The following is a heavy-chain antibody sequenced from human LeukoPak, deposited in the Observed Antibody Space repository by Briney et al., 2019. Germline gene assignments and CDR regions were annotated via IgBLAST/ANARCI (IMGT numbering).Heavy chain of an antibody. Sequence: GGSLRLSCAASGFTFSSGAMNWVRQAPGKGLEWVGRTRNKAMGYTTEYAASVKDRFTVSRDDSKNSLYLHMNSLETEDTAVYYCARGRYSSGWRAIDYWGQGTLVTMSS. CDR3: ARGRYSSGWRAIDY. CDR2: TRNKAMGYTT. D-gene: IGHD6-19*01. J-gene: IGHJ4*02. V-gene: IGHV3-72*01. CDR1: GFTFSSGA.